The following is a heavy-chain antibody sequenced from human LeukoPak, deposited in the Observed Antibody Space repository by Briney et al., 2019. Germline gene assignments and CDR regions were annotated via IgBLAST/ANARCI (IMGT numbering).Heavy chain of an antibody. J-gene: IGHJ4*02. Sequence: SETLSLTCTVSGGSISSYYWSWIRQPPGKGLEWIGYIYYSGSTNYNPSLKSRVTISVDTSKNQFSLKLSSVTAADTAVYFCAGRLYGGSRYFDYWGQGTLVTVSS. CDR3: AGRLYGGSRYFDY. CDR2: IYYSGST. V-gene: IGHV4-59*08. CDR1: GGSISSYY. D-gene: IGHD1-26*01.